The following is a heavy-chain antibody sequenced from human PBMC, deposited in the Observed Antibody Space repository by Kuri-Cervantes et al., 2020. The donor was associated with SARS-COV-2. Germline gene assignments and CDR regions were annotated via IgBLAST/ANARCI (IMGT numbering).Heavy chain of an antibody. CDR1: GASINNYY. CDR3: ARVGAVGTDYYFDQ. Sequence: ESLKISCTVFGASINNYYWSWIRQPPGKGLEWIAYIHHSGSSNYNSSLKSRVTMSVDTSKSQLSLKLNSVTAADTAVYYCARVGAVGTDYYFDQWVQGTLVTVSS. V-gene: IGHV4-59*01. D-gene: IGHD1-26*01. CDR2: IHHSGSS. J-gene: IGHJ4*02.